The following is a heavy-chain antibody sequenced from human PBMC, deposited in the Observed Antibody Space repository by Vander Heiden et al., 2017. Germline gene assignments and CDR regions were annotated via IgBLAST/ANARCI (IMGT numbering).Heavy chain of an antibody. V-gene: IGHV4-39*01. D-gene: IGHD3-16*01. J-gene: IGHJ6*02. CDR3: ARQVSGGYYYYGMDV. CDR2: IYYSWST. CDR1: GGSISSSSYY. Sequence: QLQLQESGPGLVKPSETLSLTCTVSGGSISSSSYYWGWIRQPPGKGLEWIGSIYYSWSTYYNPSLKSRVTISVDTSKNQFSLKLSSVTAADTAVYYCARQVSGGYYYYGMDVWGQGTTVTVSS.